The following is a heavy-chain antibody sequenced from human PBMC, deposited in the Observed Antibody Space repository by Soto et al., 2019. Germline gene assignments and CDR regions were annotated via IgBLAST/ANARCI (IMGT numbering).Heavy chain of an antibody. V-gene: IGHV3-21*01. CDR2: ISISSSYI. CDR1: GFTFSSYS. J-gene: IGHJ4*02. CDR3: ARAAYYDILTSYYYFPY. Sequence: GGSLRLPCAVSGFTFSSYSMNWVRQAPGKGLEWVSSISISSSYIYYADSVKGRFTISRDNAKNSLYLQMNSLRAEDTAVYYCARAAYYDILTSYYYFPYWGQGTLVTVSS. D-gene: IGHD3-9*01.